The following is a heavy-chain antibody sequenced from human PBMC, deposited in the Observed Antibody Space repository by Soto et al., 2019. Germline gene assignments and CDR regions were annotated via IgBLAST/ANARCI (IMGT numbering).Heavy chain of an antibody. D-gene: IGHD3-3*01. Sequence: GGSLRLSCAASGFTFSSYGMHWVRQAPGKGLEWVAVISYDGSNKYYADSVKGRFTISRDNSKNTLYLQMNSLRAEDTAVYYCAKGSRFLEWLLPVWFDPWGQGTLVTVSS. CDR3: AKGSRFLEWLLPVWFDP. V-gene: IGHV3-30*18. CDR2: ISYDGSNK. J-gene: IGHJ5*02. CDR1: GFTFSSYG.